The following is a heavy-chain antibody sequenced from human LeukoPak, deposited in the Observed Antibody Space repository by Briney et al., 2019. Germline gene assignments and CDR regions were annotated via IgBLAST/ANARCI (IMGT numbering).Heavy chain of an antibody. D-gene: IGHD3-10*01. CDR1: GFXVSSNY. CDR3: ARGTVTMVDY. CDR2: IYSGGST. J-gene: IGHJ4*02. Sequence: PGGSLRLSCAASGFXVSSNYMSWVRQAPGRGREWVSVIYSGGSTYYADSVKGRFIISRDNSKNTLFLQMNSLRAGDTAVYYCARGTVTMVDYWGQGTLVTVSS. V-gene: IGHV3-66*01.